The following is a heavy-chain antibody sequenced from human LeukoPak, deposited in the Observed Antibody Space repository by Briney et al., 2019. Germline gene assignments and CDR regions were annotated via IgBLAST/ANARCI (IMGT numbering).Heavy chain of an antibody. CDR2: IYYSGST. CDR3: ARVGTYGSGSYSEGFGY. J-gene: IGHJ4*02. CDR1: GGSVSSGSYY. D-gene: IGHD3-10*01. V-gene: IGHV4-61*01. Sequence: PSETLSLTCTVSGGSVSSGSYYWSWIRQPPGKGLEWIGYIYYSGSTNYNPSLKSRVTISVDTSKNQFSLKLSSVTAADTAVYYCARVGTYGSGSYSEGFGYWGQGTLVTVSS.